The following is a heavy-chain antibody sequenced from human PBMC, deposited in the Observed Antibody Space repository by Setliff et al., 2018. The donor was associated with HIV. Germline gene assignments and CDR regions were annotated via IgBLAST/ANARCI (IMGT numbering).Heavy chain of an antibody. CDR2: IYNSGTT. Sequence: SETLSLTCAVYGASISSSNSYWGWIRQPPGKGLEWIGYIYNSGTTNYNPSLKSRVTISVDTSKNHFSLKLSSVTAADTAVYYCAREKNDYNNYYFDYWGQGTLVTVSS. D-gene: IGHD4-4*01. CDR1: GASISSSNSY. CDR3: AREKNDYNNYYFDY. J-gene: IGHJ4*02. V-gene: IGHV4-61*03.